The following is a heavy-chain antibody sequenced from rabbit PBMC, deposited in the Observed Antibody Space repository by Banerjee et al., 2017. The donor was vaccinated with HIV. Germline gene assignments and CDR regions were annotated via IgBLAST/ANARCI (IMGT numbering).Heavy chain of an antibody. V-gene: IGHV1S40*01. CDR2: IYGGSSGSI. D-gene: IGHD6-1*01. J-gene: IGHJ3*01. Sequence: QSLEESGGDLVKPGASLTLTCTASGFSFSIGYYMCWVRQAPGKGLEWIAYIYGGSSGSIYYASWAKGRFTISKTASTTVTLQMTSLTAADTATYFCAREADTTAYASLWGQGTLVTVS. CDR1: GFSFSIGYY. CDR3: AREADTTAYASL.